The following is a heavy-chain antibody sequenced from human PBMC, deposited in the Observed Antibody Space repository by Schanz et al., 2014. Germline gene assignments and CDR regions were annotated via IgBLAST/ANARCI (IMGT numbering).Heavy chain of an antibody. V-gene: IGHV3-11*01. Sequence: QVQLVESGGGLVKPGGSLRLSCAASGFIFNDYYMNWIRQAPGKGLEWFSAISSDGTTSYYADSVKGRFTISRDNAKKSMYLEMTSLRGEDTAVYYRARDSLNWQAFDIWGQGTVVTVSS. D-gene: IGHD1-20*01. CDR2: ISSDGTTS. CDR3: ARDSLNWQAFDI. CDR1: GFIFNDYY. J-gene: IGHJ3*02.